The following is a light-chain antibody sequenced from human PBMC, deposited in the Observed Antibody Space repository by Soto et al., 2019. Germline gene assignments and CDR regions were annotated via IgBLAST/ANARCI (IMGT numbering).Light chain of an antibody. CDR2: DVS. Sequence: SALTQPASVSGSPGQSITISCTGTSSDVGGYNYVSWYQQHPGKAPELMIYDVSNRPSGVSNRFSGSKSGNTASLTISGLQAEDEADYYCSSYAGSSTHWVFGTGTKVTVL. J-gene: IGLJ1*01. CDR3: SSYAGSSTHWV. CDR1: SSDVGGYNY. V-gene: IGLV2-14*01.